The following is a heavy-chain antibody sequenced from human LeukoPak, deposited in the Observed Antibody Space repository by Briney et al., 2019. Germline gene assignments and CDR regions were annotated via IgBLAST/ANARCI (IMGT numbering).Heavy chain of an antibody. CDR2: IYTSGST. V-gene: IGHV4-61*02. Sequence: SQTLSLTCTVSGGSISSGSYYWSWIRQPAGKGLEWIGRIYTSGSTNYNPSLKSRVTISVDTSKNQFSLKLSSVTAADTAVYHCARPRDSGWSKTWDYWGQGTLVTVSS. J-gene: IGHJ4*02. CDR1: GGSISSGSYY. D-gene: IGHD6-13*01. CDR3: ARPRDSGWSKTWDY.